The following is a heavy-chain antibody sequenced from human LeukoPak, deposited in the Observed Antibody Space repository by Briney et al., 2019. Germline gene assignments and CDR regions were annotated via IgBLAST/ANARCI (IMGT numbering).Heavy chain of an antibody. J-gene: IGHJ4*02. CDR1: GYTFTVYY. V-gene: IGHV1-8*03. CDR2: INPNSGNT. Sequence: GASVKVSCKASGYTFTVYYMHWVRQAPGQGLEWMGWINPNSGNTGYAQEFQGRVTITRDASTTTAYMELSSLRSEDTAVYYCARVDGSADYWGQGTLVTVSS. CDR3: ARVDGSADY. D-gene: IGHD1-26*01.